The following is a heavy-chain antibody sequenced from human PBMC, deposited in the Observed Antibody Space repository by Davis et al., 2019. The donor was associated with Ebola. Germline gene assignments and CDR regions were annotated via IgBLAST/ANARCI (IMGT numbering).Heavy chain of an antibody. CDR2: ISSSSSTI. J-gene: IGHJ3*01. V-gene: IGHV3-48*02. CDR3: AGGKDSSGWYGDDAFDF. D-gene: IGHD6-19*01. Sequence: PGGSLRLSCTASGFTFSSYNMNWVRQAPGKGLEWVSYISSSSSTIYYADSVKGRFTISRDNAKNSLYLQMNSLRDEDTAVYYCAGGKDSSGWYGDDAFDFWGQGTMVTVSS. CDR1: GFTFSSYN.